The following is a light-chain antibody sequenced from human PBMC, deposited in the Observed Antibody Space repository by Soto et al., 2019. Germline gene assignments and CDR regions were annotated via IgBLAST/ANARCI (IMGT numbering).Light chain of an antibody. Sequence: QSALTQPPSASGSPGQSVTIPCTGTGSDVGGYNYVSWYQHHPGKAPKLMLYEVSTRPSGVPDRFSGSKSGNTASLTVSGLQAEDEADYYCSSYAGSNIYVVFGGGTKLTVL. CDR1: GSDVGGYNY. CDR2: EVS. J-gene: IGLJ2*01. V-gene: IGLV2-8*01. CDR3: SSYAGSNIYVV.